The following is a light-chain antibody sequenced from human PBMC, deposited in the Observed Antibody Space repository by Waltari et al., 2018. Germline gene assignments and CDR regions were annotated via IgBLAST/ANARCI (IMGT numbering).Light chain of an antibody. CDR2: EDY. J-gene: IGLJ3*02. Sequence: NFILTQTHSVSESPGKTVTIPCTRSSGSIGISYVQWYQQRPGSAPTTVIYEDYQRPSGVPERFSGSIDSSSNSAYVTISGLKPEDEADYYCQSYDNDNVVFGGGTRLTVL. CDR3: QSYDNDNVV. V-gene: IGLV6-57*03. CDR1: SGSIGISY.